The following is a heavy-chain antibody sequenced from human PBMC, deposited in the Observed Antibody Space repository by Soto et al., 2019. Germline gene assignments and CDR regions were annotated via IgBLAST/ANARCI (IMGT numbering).Heavy chain of an antibody. V-gene: IGHV3-30*18. CDR1: GFTFSWYG. J-gene: IGHJ4*02. Sequence: QVQLVESGGGVVQPGRSLRLSCATSGFTFSWYGLHWVRQAPGKGLEWVALISYDGSTEYYADSVKGRFTISRDNSKNTLYLQMNSLGAEDTAVYYCAKDGADKRYYDGNDYQQTPNYWGQGTLVTVSS. D-gene: IGHD3-22*01. CDR2: ISYDGSTE. CDR3: AKDGADKRYYDGNDYQQTPNY.